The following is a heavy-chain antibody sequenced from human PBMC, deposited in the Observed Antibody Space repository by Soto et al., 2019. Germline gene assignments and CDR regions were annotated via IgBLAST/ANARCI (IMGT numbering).Heavy chain of an antibody. Sequence: QVQLVQSGAEVKKPGASVKVSCKASGYTFTSYGISWVRQAPGQGPAWLGWISAYNGNTNYAQKLQGRVTMTTDTSTSTAYMELRSLRSDDTAVYYCASRYSSSWYEGGGYYYGMDVWGQGTTVTVSS. D-gene: IGHD6-13*01. CDR2: ISAYNGNT. J-gene: IGHJ6*02. CDR3: ASRYSSSWYEGGGYYYGMDV. CDR1: GYTFTSYG. V-gene: IGHV1-18*01.